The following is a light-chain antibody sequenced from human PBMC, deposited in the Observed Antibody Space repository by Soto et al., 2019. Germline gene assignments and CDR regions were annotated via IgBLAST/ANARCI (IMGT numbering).Light chain of an antibody. Sequence: QMTQSPSTLSASVGDRVTITCQASQEISNYLNWYQQKAGKAPKLLIYDASNLETGVPSRFSGSGSGTDFTFTISSLQPEDIATYYCQQYDNIPRTFGQGTKVEIK. CDR1: QEISNY. V-gene: IGKV1-33*01. CDR2: DAS. CDR3: QQYDNIPRT. J-gene: IGKJ1*01.